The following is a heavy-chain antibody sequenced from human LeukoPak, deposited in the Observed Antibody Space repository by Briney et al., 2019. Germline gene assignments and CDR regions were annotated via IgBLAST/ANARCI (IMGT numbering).Heavy chain of an antibody. CDR1: GGTISSGGYY. D-gene: IGHD3-22*01. J-gene: IGHJ3*02. CDR3: AARITMIVVENAFDI. V-gene: IGHV4-31*03. CDR2: IYYSGST. Sequence: SQTLSLTCTVSGGTISSGGYYWGWIRQHPGKGLEWIGYIYYSGSTYYNPSRKSRVTISVDTSKNQFSLKLSSVTAADTAVYYCAARITMIVVENAFDIWGQGTMVTVSS.